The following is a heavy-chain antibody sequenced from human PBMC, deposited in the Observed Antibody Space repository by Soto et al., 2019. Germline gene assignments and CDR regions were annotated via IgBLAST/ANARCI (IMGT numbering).Heavy chain of an antibody. D-gene: IGHD5-12*01. CDR1: GFTFSSYS. CDR3: SRDRGGYDL. V-gene: IGHV3-48*01. J-gene: IGHJ3*01. Sequence: EVQLVESGGGLVQPGGSLRLSCAASGFTFSSYSMNWVRQAPGKGLEWVSYIGSSGTTMYYADSVKGRFTISRDNVENSLYLQMNSLRAEDTAVYYCSRDRGGYDLWGQGTMVTVSS. CDR2: IGSSGTTM.